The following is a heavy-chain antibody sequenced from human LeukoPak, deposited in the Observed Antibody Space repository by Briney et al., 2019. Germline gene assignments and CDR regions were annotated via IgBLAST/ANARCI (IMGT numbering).Heavy chain of an antibody. D-gene: IGHD3-9*01. CDR1: GGSISSHY. CDR3: ARGGILRYFDWHH. CDR2: IYYSGST. V-gene: IGHV4-59*11. J-gene: IGHJ5*02. Sequence: SETLSLTCTVSGGSISSHYWSWIRQPPGKGLEWIGYIYYSGSTNYNPSLKSRVTISVDTSKDQFSLKLSSVTAADTAVYYCARGGILRYFDWHHWGQGTLVTVSS.